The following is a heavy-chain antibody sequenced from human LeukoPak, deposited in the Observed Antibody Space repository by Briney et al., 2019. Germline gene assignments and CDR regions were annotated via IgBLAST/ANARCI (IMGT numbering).Heavy chain of an antibody. CDR2: IWYDRGKK. D-gene: IGHD1-20*01. CDR1: GFRFSDYG. V-gene: IGHV3-33*06. Sequence: GGSLRLSCAASGFRFSDYGMHWVRQAPGKGLEWVAVIWYDRGKKFYADPVEGRFTISSDNSKNTLFLQMNSLRDEDTAVYYCAKGDNYKPLYFDNWGQGSLVTVTA. CDR3: AKGDNYKPLYFDN. J-gene: IGHJ4*02.